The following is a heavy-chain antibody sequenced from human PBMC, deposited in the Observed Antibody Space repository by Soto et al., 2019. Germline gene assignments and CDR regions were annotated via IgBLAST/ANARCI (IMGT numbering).Heavy chain of an antibody. CDR1: GFTFSTYA. Sequence: EVQLLGSGGGLVQPGGSLRLSCAASGFTFSTYAMSWLRQAPGKGLEWVSVISGSGGDTYYADSVKGRFTISRDNSQNTLYLQMNSLRAEDTAVYYCAKRSLAGHFDYWGQGTLVTVSS. J-gene: IGHJ4*02. CDR2: ISGSGGDT. CDR3: AKRSLAGHFDY. V-gene: IGHV3-23*01.